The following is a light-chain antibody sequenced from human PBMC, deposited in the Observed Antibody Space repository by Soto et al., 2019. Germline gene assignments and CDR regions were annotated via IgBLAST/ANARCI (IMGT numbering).Light chain of an antibody. J-gene: IGKJ1*01. V-gene: IGKV1-5*03. CDR1: QTISSW. Sequence: DIQMTQSPSTLSGSVGRRLTISCRASQTISSWLAWYQQKTGKAPKLLIYKASTLKSGVPSRFSGSRSGTEFTLTISSLQPDDFATYYCQHYNSYSEAFGQGTKVDIK. CDR3: QHYNSYSEA. CDR2: KAS.